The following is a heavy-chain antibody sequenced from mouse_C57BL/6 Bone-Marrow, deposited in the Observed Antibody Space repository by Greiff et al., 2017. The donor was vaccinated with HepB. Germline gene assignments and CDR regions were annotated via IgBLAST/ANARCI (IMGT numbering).Heavy chain of an antibody. J-gene: IGHJ2*01. CDR2: INPSSGYT. Sequence: VQGVESGAELAKPGASVKLSCKASGYTFTSYWMHWVKQRPGQGLEWIGYINPSSGYTKYNQKFKDKATLTADESSSTAYMQLSSLTYEDSAVYYCARMGYGNYGYWGQGTTLTVSS. CDR1: GYTFTSYW. V-gene: IGHV1-7*01. D-gene: IGHD2-10*02. CDR3: ARMGYGNYGY.